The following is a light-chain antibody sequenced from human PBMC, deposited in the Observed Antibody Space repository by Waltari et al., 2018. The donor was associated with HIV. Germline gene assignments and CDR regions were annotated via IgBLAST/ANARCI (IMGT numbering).Light chain of an antibody. CDR1: SSNIGRNA. V-gene: IGLV1-44*01. CDR3: AAWDDSLDGPV. CDR2: GNN. J-gene: IGLJ2*01. Sequence: QPVLTQPPSASGTPGQRVIISCSGSSSNIGRNAVSWYQHLPGATPTLLIFGNNPRSSGVPDRFSGSKSATSASLAISGLRSVDEADYSCAAWDDSLDGPVFGGGTKLTVL.